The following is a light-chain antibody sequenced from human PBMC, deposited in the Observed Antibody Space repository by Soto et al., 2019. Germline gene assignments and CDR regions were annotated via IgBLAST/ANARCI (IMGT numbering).Light chain of an antibody. CDR3: QQRRNWPTSCT. J-gene: IGKJ3*01. Sequence: EIILTQSPDTLSLSPGYRATLSCRASQSVSSNYLAWCRQRPGQAPRLLIYGASTRAAGIPDRFSGSGSGTDFTLTISRLEPEDFAVYYCQQRRNWPTSCTFGPGTTVDIK. V-gene: IGKV3D-20*02. CDR2: GAS. CDR1: QSVSSNY.